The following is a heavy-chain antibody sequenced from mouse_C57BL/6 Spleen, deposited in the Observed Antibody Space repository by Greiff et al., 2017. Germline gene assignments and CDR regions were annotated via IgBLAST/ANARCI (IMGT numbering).Heavy chain of an antibody. CDR1: GYTFTSYW. Sequence: QVQLQQPGAELVKPGASVKLSCKASGYTFTSYWMHWVKQRPGQGLEWIGMIHPNSGITNYNEKFKSKATLTVDKSSSTAYMQLSSLTSEDSAVYYCAKGGTTVVADWYFDVWGTGTTVTVSS. CDR2: IHPNSGIT. J-gene: IGHJ1*03. D-gene: IGHD1-1*01. CDR3: AKGGTTVVADWYFDV. V-gene: IGHV1-64*01.